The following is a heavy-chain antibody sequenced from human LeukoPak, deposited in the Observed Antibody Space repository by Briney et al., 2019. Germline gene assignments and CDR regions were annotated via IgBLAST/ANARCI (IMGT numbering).Heavy chain of an antibody. Sequence: ASVKVSCKASGYTFTSYDINWVRQATAQGLEWMGWMNPNSGNTGFAQKFQGRVTMTRNTSISTAYMELSSLRSEDTAVYYCARVPTYPMIAATGTGGGDYWGQGTLVTVSS. J-gene: IGHJ4*02. CDR3: ARVPTYPMIAATGTGGGDY. CDR1: GYTFTSYD. D-gene: IGHD6-13*01. CDR2: MNPNSGNT. V-gene: IGHV1-8*01.